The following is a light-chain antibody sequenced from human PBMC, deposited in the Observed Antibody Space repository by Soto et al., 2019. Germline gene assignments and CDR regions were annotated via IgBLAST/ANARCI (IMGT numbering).Light chain of an antibody. CDR2: GAS. Sequence: IVMTQSPATLPVSPRERGTLSCRASQSVSSNLAWYQQKPGQAPRLLIYGASTRATGIPARFSGSGSGTEFTLTISSLQSEDFAVYYCQQYNNWPFTFGPGTKVDL. J-gene: IGKJ3*01. CDR1: QSVSSN. CDR3: QQYNNWPFT. V-gene: IGKV3-15*01.